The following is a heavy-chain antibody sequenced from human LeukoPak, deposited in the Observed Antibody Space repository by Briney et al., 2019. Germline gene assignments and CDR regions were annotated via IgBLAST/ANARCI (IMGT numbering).Heavy chain of an antibody. J-gene: IGHJ3*02. CDR2: ISYDGSNK. D-gene: IGHD2-21*02. CDR1: GFTFSSYG. V-gene: IGHV3-30*18. CDR3: AKEGEYCGGDCSHDGFDI. Sequence: PGGSLRLSCAASGFTFSSYGMHWVRQAPGKGLEWVALISYDGSNKYYADSVKGRFTISRDNSKNTLYLQMNSLGAEDTAVYYCAKEGEYCGGDCSHDGFDIWGQGTMVSVSS.